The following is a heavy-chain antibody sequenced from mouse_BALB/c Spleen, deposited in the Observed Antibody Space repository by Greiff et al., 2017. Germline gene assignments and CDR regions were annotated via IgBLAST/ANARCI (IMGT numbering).Heavy chain of an antibody. Sequence: LQQPGSELVRPGASVKLSCKASGYTFTSYWMHWVKQRPGQGLEWIGNIYPGSGSTNYDEKFKSKATLTVDTSSSTAYMQLSSLTSEDSAVYYCTMIYDGYYLFDYWGQGTTLTVSS. J-gene: IGHJ2*01. CDR1: GYTFTSYW. D-gene: IGHD2-3*01. CDR3: TMIYDGYYLFDY. V-gene: IGHV1S22*01. CDR2: IYPGSGST.